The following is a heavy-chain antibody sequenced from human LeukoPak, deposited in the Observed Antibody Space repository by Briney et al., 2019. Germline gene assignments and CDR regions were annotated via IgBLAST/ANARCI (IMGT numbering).Heavy chain of an antibody. CDR3: ANNFDY. V-gene: IGHV3-33*06. CDR1: GFTFSNYG. Sequence: PGRSLRLSCVAPGFTFSNYGMHWVRQAPGKGLEWVAVIWYDGSDKYYADSVKGRFIISRDNSKNTLYLQMNSLRAEDTAVYYCANNFDYWGQGTLVTVSS. CDR2: IWYDGSDK. J-gene: IGHJ4*02.